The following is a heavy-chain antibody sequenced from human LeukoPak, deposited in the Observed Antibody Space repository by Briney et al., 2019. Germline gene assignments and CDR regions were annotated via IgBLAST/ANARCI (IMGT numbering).Heavy chain of an antibody. CDR1: GFTFSSYE. CDR2: ISSSGSTI. D-gene: IGHD5-24*01. CDR3: AKDDGWVQYAN. Sequence: QPGGSLRLSCAASGFTFSSYEMNWVRQAPGKGLEWVSYISSSGSTIYYADSVKGRFTISRDNSKNTLYLQMNSLRAVDTAVYYCAKDDGWVQYANWGQGTLVTVSS. V-gene: IGHV3-48*03. J-gene: IGHJ4*02.